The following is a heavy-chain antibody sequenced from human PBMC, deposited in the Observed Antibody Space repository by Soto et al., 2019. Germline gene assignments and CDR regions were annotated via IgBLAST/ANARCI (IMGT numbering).Heavy chain of an antibody. D-gene: IGHD1-7*01. V-gene: IGHV4-31*03. CDR3: ARIAGTTVYYYYYYMDV. CDR2: IYYSGST. Sequence: SETLSLTCTVSGGSISSGGYYWSWIRQHPGKGLEWIGYIYYSGSTYYNPSLKSRVTISVDTSKNQFSLKLSSVTAADTAVYYCARIAGTTVYYYYYYMDVWGKGTTVTVSS. CDR1: GGSISSGGYY. J-gene: IGHJ6*03.